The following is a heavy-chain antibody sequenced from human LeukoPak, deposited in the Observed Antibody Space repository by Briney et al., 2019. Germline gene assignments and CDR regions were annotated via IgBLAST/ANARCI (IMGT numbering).Heavy chain of an antibody. J-gene: IGHJ4*02. D-gene: IGHD1-26*01. V-gene: IGHV3-7*01. CDR3: ARDVGGSLDY. CDR1: GFTFSTYW. Sequence: PGGSLRLSCAASGFTFSTYWMAWVRQAPGKGLECVANIKGDESARHQADSVKGRFTISRDNAQNSVYLQMSSLRGEDTAVYYCARDVGGSLDYWGQGTLVTVSS. CDR2: IKGDESAR.